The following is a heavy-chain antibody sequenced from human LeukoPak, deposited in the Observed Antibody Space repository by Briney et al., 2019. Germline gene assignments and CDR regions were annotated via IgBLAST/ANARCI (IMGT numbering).Heavy chain of an antibody. D-gene: IGHD3-22*01. CDR3: SRLTHSYYSDTSGYYPYYYMDV. CDR1: AGSISSSDYY. Sequence: SETLPLTCTVSAGSISSSDYYWGWLRQSPGKGLEWIVRISYSGNTYYNPSLKSRVTISVDTSKNHFSLRLSSVTAADTAVYFCSRLTHSYYSDTSGYYPYYYMDVWGEGTTVTVSS. J-gene: IGHJ6*03. CDR2: ISYSGNT. V-gene: IGHV4-39*02.